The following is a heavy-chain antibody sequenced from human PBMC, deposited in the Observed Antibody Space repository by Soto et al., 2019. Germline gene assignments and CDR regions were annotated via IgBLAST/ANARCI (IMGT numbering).Heavy chain of an antibody. CDR1: GASVSSDAYY. J-gene: IGHJ4*02. CDR3: PRLPDISGWPFDY. CDR2: IRPRGRT. Sequence: QVQLQESGPGLVKPSETLSLTCIVSGASVSSDAYYWTWLRHSPGKGLEWNGYIRPRGRTEYTPYFWRRVTISLDKSKSQVSLSVTSVTAAETGVFFCPRLPDISGWPFDYWGKGALVTVSS. V-gene: IGHV4-61*08. D-gene: IGHD6-25*01.